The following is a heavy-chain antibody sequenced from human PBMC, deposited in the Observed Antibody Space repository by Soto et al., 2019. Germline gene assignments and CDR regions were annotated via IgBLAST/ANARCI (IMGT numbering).Heavy chain of an antibody. CDR3: ARGPDYGDYATYFDF. Sequence: QVQLVQSGADVKKPGSSVKVSCKASGGTFSSYAISWVRQAPGQGLEWVGGIIPIFGTANYAQKFQGRVTIAADESTSTAYMELSSLRSEDTAVYYCARGPDYGDYATYFDFWGQGTLVTVSS. D-gene: IGHD4-17*01. CDR2: IIPIFGTA. J-gene: IGHJ4*02. CDR1: GGTFSSYA. V-gene: IGHV1-69*01.